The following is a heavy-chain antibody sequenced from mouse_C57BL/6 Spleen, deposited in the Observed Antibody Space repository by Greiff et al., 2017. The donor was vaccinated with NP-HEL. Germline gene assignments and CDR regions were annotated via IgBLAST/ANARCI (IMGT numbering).Heavy chain of an antibody. CDR1: GYTLTSYW. J-gene: IGHJ2*01. CDR2: INPSNGRT. Sequence: QVQLQQPGAELVNPGASVNLSCKASGYTLTSYWMHWVKQRPGQGLEWICEINPSNGRTNYNEKFKSKATLTVDKSSSTAYMQLSSPTSEDSAVYDCARRLINFDYWGQGTTLTVAS. D-gene: IGHD1-3*01. V-gene: IGHV1S81*02. CDR3: ARRLINFDY.